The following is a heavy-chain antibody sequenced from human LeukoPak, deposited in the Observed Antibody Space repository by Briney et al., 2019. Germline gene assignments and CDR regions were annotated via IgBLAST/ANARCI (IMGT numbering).Heavy chain of an antibody. J-gene: IGHJ2*01. Sequence: SVKVSCKASGGTFSSYTISWVRQAPGQGLKWMGRIIPILGIANYAQKFQGRVTITADKSTSTAYMELSSLRSEDTAVYYCARLVGYRVVPAAMGYFDLWGRGTLVTVSS. D-gene: IGHD2-2*01. V-gene: IGHV1-69*02. CDR1: GGTFSSYT. CDR3: ARLVGYRVVPAAMGYFDL. CDR2: IIPILGIA.